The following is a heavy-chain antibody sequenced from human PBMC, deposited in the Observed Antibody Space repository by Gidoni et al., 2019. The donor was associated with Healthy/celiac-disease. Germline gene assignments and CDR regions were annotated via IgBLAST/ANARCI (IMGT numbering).Heavy chain of an antibody. J-gene: IGHJ4*02. CDR2: ISYDGSNK. CDR1: GLTFSSYG. D-gene: IGHD2-2*01. Sequence: QVQQVEYGGGVVQAGGSLRLSCAASGLTFSSYGLHWGRQAPGKGLAWVAVISYDGSNKYYADSVKGRFTISRDNSKNTLYLQMTSLRVEDTSVYYCANLGGVVVVPAAIPFTTGFDYWGQGTLVTVSS. V-gene: IGHV3-30*18. CDR3: ANLGGVVVVPAAIPFTTGFDY.